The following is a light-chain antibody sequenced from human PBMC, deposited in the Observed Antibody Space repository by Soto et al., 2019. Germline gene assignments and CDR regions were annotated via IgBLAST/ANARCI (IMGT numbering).Light chain of an antibody. V-gene: IGLV1-40*01. CDR3: QSFHSSLSGPHVV. Sequence: QSVLTQPPSVSGAPGQRVTISCTGSSSNIGAGYDVHWYQQLPGTAPKLLIYGNSNRPSGVPDRFSGSKSGTSASLAITGLHAEDEADYYCQSFHSSLSGPHVVFGGGTKLTVL. CDR1: SSNIGAGYD. CDR2: GNS. J-gene: IGLJ2*01.